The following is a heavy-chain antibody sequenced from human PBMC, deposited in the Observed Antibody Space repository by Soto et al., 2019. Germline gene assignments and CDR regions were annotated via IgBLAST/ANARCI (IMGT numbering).Heavy chain of an antibody. D-gene: IGHD6-25*01. Sequence: SETLSLTCAVSGDSIISDKWWSWVRQAPGKGLEWIGEIHHSGNSNYNPSLKSRVIISVDRSKNQFSLNLSSVTDADTSVYFCARGERQQQRDFWGQGTLVTVSS. CDR3: ARGERQQQRDF. CDR1: GDSIISDKW. J-gene: IGHJ4*02. V-gene: IGHV4-4*02. CDR2: IHHSGNS.